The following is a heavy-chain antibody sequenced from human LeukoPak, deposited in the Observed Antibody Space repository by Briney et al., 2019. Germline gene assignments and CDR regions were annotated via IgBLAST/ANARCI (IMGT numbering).Heavy chain of an antibody. V-gene: IGHV4-34*01. CDR2: INHSGGT. CDR3: ARARGYSYGYPLDV. Sequence: PSETLSLTCAVYGGSFSGYYWSWIRQPPGKGLEWIGEINHSGGTNYNPSLKSRVTISVDTSKNQFSLKLSSVTAADTAVYYCARARGYSYGYPLDVWGQGTTVTVSS. D-gene: IGHD5-18*01. CDR1: GGSFSGYY. J-gene: IGHJ6*02.